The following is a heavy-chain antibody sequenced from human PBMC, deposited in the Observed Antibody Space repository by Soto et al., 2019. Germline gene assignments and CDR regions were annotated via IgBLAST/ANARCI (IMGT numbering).Heavy chain of an antibody. CDR2: IYYSGST. J-gene: IGHJ4*02. CDR3: ARNFRGVTEFDY. Sequence: SETLSLTCSVSGGSISSYYWSWIRQPPGKGLEWIGYIYYSGSTNYNPSLKSRVTISVDTSKNQFSLKLSSVTAADTAVYYCARNFRGVTEFDYWGQGTLVTVSS. V-gene: IGHV4-59*01. D-gene: IGHD3-10*01. CDR1: GGSISSYY.